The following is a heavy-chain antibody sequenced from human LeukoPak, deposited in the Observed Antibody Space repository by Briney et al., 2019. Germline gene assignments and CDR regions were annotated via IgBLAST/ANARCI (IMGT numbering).Heavy chain of an antibody. V-gene: IGHV3-23*01. CDR1: GFTFSSCA. J-gene: IGHJ6*04. D-gene: IGHD3-10*02. Sequence: GGSLRLSCAASGFTFSSCAMSWVRQAPGKGLEWVSAISGSGGSTYYADSVKGRFTISRDNAKNSLYLQMNSLRAEDTAVYYCAELGITMIGGVWGKGTTVTISS. CDR2: ISGSGGST. CDR3: AELGITMIGGV.